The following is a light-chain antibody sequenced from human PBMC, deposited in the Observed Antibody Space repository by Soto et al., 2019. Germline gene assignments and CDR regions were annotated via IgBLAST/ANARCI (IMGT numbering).Light chain of an antibody. CDR2: DVS. V-gene: IGLV2-14*03. CDR1: SADIGAFNY. J-gene: IGLJ2*01. Sequence: QSVLTQPAFVSGSPGQSITISCAGTSADIGAFNYVSWYQHHPGKAPKLLIYDVSDRPSGVSTRFSASKSANTASLTISGLQADDEADYYCSSYSTSSALVFGGGTKLTVL. CDR3: SSYSTSSALV.